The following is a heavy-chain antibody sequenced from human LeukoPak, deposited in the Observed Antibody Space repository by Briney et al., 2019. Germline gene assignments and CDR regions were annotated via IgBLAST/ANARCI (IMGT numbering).Heavy chain of an antibody. D-gene: IGHD3-22*01. CDR2: IIPIFGTA. V-gene: IGHV1-69*05. CDR3: ARDQRGDSSGYYEI. CDR1: GGTFSSYA. Sequence: GSSVKVSCKASGGTFSSYAISWVRQAPGQGLGWMGGIIPIFGTANYAQKFQGRVTITTDESTSTAYMELSSLRSEDTAVYYCARDQRGDSSGYYEIWGQGTLVTVSS. J-gene: IGHJ4*02.